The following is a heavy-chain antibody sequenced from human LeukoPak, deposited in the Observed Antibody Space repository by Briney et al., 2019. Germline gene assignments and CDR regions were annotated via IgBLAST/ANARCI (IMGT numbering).Heavy chain of an antibody. D-gene: IGHD6-13*01. CDR2: TYASDNT. CDR1: GGSISNYF. V-gene: IGHV4-4*07. Sequence: SETLSLTCTVSGGSISNYFWSWIRQPAGKGLEWIGRTYASDNTNFKPFHSTVYNPSLKGRVTMSVDTPKNLFSLKMTSVTAADTAVYYCARGRTSSWSSDWFDPWGQGNLVTVSS. CDR3: ARGRTSSWSSDWFDP. J-gene: IGHJ5*02.